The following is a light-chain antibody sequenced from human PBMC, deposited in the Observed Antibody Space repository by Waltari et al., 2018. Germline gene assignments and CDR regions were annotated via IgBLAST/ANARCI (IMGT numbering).Light chain of an antibody. CDR3: SSYISGVTLYV. CDR2: DVT. CDR1: RSALGASNY. Sequence: QSALTQPASVSGSPGQSITISCTGTRSALGASNYVSWYQQHPGKAPKLRIYDVTKRPSGVSGRFSGSKSGNTASLTISGLQAEDEADYYCSSYISGVTLYVFGTGTKVTVL. J-gene: IGLJ1*01. V-gene: IGLV2-14*03.